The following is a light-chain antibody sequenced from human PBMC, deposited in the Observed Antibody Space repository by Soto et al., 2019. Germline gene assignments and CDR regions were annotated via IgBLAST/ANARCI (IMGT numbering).Light chain of an antibody. CDR1: SSNIGNNY. J-gene: IGLJ2*01. CDR3: ATWDINRSAHVV. Sequence: QSVLTQPPSVSAAPGQKVTISCSGSSSNIGNNYVSWYQQLPGTAPKLLIYDNSNRPSGIPDRFSGSKSGSSATLGITGLQTGDEADYYCATWDINRSAHVVFGGGTKLTVL. CDR2: DNS. V-gene: IGLV1-51*01.